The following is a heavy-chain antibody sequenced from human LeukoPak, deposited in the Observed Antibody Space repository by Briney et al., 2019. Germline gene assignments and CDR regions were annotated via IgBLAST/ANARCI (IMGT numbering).Heavy chain of an antibody. J-gene: IGHJ4*02. CDR3: ARRGGTIFGVVIPQRWDYFDY. Sequence: SETLSLTCAVYGGSFSGYYWSRIRQPPGKGLEWIGEINHSGSTNYNPSLKSRVTISVDTSKNQFSLKLSSVTAADTAVYYCARRGGTIFGVVIPQRWDYFDYWGQGTLVTVSS. D-gene: IGHD3-3*01. V-gene: IGHV4-34*01. CDR1: GGSFSGYY. CDR2: INHSGST.